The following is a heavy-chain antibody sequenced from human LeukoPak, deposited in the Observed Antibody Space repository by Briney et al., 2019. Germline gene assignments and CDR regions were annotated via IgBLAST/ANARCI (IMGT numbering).Heavy chain of an antibody. CDR3: ARLRAAQTYDC. CDR2: IRQDGNEK. J-gene: IGHJ4*02. CDR1: GFTLSNYW. D-gene: IGHD6-13*01. Sequence: GGSLRLSCAGAGFTLSNYWMSWVRQAPGKGLEWVANIRQDGNEKYYVDSVKGRFTISRDNPKNSLYLQMNSLRAEDTAIYYCARLRAAQTYDCWGRGTLVTVSS. V-gene: IGHV3-7*04.